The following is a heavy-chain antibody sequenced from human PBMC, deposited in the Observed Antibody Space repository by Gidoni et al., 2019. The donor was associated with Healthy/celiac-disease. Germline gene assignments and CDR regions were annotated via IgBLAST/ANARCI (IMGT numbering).Heavy chain of an antibody. D-gene: IGHD5-18*01. J-gene: IGHJ5*02. CDR3: ARDLPEYSYAYGWFDP. CDR1: GFTFSSYW. Sequence: EVQLVESGGGLVQPGGSMRLSCAASGFTFSSYWMHWVRQAPVKGLVWVSRINSDGSSTSYADAVKGRFTISRDNAKNTLYLQMNSLRAEDTAVYYCARDLPEYSYAYGWFDPWGQGTLVTVSS. V-gene: IGHV3-74*01. CDR2: INSDGSST.